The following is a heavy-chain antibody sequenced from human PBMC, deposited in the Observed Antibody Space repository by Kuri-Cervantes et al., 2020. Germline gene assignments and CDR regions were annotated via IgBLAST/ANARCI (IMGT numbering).Heavy chain of an antibody. CDR1: GFTVSSNY. CDR2: IYSGGST. Sequence: GESLKISCAASGFTVSSNYMSWVRQAPGKGLEWVSVIYSGGSTYYADSVKGRFTISRDNSKNTLYLQMNSLRAEDTAVYYCASTDYYDSSGYSPIDYWGQGTLVTVSS. D-gene: IGHD3-22*01. V-gene: IGHV3-53*01. J-gene: IGHJ4*02. CDR3: ASTDYYDSSGYSPIDY.